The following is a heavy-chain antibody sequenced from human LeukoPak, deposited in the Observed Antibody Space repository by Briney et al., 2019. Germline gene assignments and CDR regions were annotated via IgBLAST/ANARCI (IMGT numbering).Heavy chain of an antibody. V-gene: IGHV3-23*01. CDR2: ISGSGGST. CDR1: RITFNSYA. Sequence: GGSLGLSCAASRITFNSYAMSWVRQAPGKGLEWVSAISGSGGSTYYADSVEGRFTISRDNSKNTLYLQMNSLRAEDTAVYYCAKVGTVYYFDYWGQGTLVTVSS. J-gene: IGHJ4*02. D-gene: IGHD4-17*01. CDR3: AKVGTVYYFDY.